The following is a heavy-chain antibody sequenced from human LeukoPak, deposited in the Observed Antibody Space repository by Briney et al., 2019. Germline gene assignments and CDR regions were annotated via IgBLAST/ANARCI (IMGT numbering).Heavy chain of an antibody. CDR1: GFTFSSYA. CDR2: ISGDGGDT. CDR3: GKSGSRDWYYSEY. V-gene: IGHV3-23*01. J-gene: IGHJ4*02. Sequence: GGSLRLSCAASGFTFSSYAMNWVRQAPGKGLEWVSTISGDGGDTHYADSVRGPFTISRANSKHRLSLQMNSLRADDTAVYYCGKSGSRDWYYSEYWGQGGRLTASS. D-gene: IGHD6-19*01.